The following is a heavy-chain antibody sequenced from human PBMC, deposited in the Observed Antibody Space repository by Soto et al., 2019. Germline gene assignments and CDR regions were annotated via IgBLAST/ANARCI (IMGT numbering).Heavy chain of an antibody. Sequence: GGSLRLSCAASGFTFSSYGMHWVRQAPGKGLEWVAVIWYDGSNKYYADSVKGRFTISRDNSKNTLYLQMSSLRAEDTAVYYCAKLGQQMDTYFDNWGQGTLVTVSS. D-gene: IGHD5-18*01. J-gene: IGHJ4*02. V-gene: IGHV3-33*06. CDR1: GFTFSSYG. CDR3: AKLGQQMDTYFDN. CDR2: IWYDGSNK.